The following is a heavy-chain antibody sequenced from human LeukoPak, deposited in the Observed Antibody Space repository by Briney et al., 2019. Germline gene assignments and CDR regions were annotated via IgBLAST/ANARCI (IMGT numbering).Heavy chain of an antibody. CDR1: GFTFSDYY. CDR3: AKDRASPGFNLFDP. J-gene: IGHJ5*02. V-gene: IGHV3-11*01. Sequence: GGSLRLSCAASGFTFSDYYMSWIRQAPGKGLEWVSYISSSGSTIYYADSVKGRFTISRDNAKNTLYLQMNRLRAGDTAVYYCAKDRASPGFNLFDPWGQGTLVTVSS. D-gene: IGHD5-12*01. CDR2: ISSSGSTI.